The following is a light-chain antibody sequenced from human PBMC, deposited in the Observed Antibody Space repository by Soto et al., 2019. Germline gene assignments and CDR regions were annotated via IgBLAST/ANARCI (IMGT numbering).Light chain of an antibody. CDR2: DAS. CDR3: QQSNDYPGT. CDR1: HDINIY. Sequence: SQMTPSPSSLFASVGDRVPIACQATHDINIYLNWYQQKPGKAPNLLIYDASNLEIGVPSRFRGSGAGTHFTITLSSLQPEDFAAYYCQQSNDYPGTCGQGTKVDIK. J-gene: IGKJ2*01. V-gene: IGKV1-33*01.